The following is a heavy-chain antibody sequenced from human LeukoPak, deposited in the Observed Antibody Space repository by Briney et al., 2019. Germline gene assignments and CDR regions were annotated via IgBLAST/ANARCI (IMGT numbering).Heavy chain of an antibody. J-gene: IGHJ4*02. CDR3: AKRPSDYGDYVTYFDY. V-gene: IGHV3-30*18. Sequence: PGGSLRLSCAASGFSFISYGMHWVRQAPGKGLEWVGVISDDGRNKNYADSVKGRFTISRDNSKDTLYLQMNSLRDEDTAVYYCAKRPSDYGDYVTYFDYWGPGTLVTVSS. CDR2: ISDDGRNK. CDR1: GFSFISYG. D-gene: IGHD4-17*01.